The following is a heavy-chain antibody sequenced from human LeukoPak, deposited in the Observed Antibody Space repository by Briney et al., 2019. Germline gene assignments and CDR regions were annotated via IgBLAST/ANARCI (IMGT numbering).Heavy chain of an antibody. J-gene: IGHJ4*02. V-gene: IGHV3-7*04. CDR1: GFTFSRYS. CDR3: ARDKTGYFDY. Sequence: PGGSLRLSCAASGFTFSRYSMTWVRQAPGKGLEWVANIKQDGSEKYYVDSVKGRFTISRDNAKNSLYLQMNSLRAEDTAVYYCARDKTGYFDYWGQGTLVTVSS. CDR2: IKQDGSEK.